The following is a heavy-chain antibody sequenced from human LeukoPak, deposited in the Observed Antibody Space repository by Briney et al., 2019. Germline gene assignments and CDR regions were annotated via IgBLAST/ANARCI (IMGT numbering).Heavy chain of an antibody. V-gene: IGHV4-39*01. D-gene: IGHD3-10*01. CDR1: GGSISSSRYY. CDR2: IYYSGGT. Sequence: SETLSLTCTVSGGSISSSRYYWGWIRQPPGKGLKWMGSIYYSGGTYYNPSRESRVTISVDTSKNQFSLKLRFVTAADTAVYCCARGNSENYYNSFPYWGQGTLVTVSS. CDR3: ARGNSENYYNSFPY. J-gene: IGHJ4*02.